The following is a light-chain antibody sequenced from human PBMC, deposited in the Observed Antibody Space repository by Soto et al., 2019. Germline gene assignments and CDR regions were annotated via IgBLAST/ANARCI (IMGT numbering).Light chain of an antibody. Sequence: EIVLTQSPGTLSLSPGERATLSCRASQSVSSSYLAWYQHKPGQAPRLLIYGASSRATGIPDRFSGSGSGTDFTLTISRLEPEDCAVYYCQQYGSSLYTFGQGTKVEIK. CDR1: QSVSSSY. J-gene: IGKJ2*01. CDR3: QQYGSSLYT. CDR2: GAS. V-gene: IGKV3-20*01.